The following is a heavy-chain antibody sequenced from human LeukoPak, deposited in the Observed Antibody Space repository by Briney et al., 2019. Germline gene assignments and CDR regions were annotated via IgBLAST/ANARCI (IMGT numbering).Heavy chain of an antibody. Sequence: PSETLSLTCTVSGGSISSSDHYWAWIRQPPGKGLEWIGSRYYSGDNYYSPSLKSRATISVDTPRNQFALKMNSVTATDTAVYYCGLAVGYYYYMDVWGKGTTVTVSS. CDR3: GLAVGYYYYMDV. CDR1: GGSISSSDHY. V-gene: IGHV4-39*01. CDR2: RYYSGDN. D-gene: IGHD2-15*01. J-gene: IGHJ6*03.